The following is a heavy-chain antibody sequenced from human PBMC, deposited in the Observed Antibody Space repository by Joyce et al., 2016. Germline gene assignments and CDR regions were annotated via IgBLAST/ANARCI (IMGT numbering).Heavy chain of an antibody. CDR2: TQTDGST. CDR3: ARRPLLFHAFDV. J-gene: IGHJ3*01. CDR1: GFSVITKY. Sequence: DGQLVESGGGLVHPGGSLRLSCAASGFSVITKYINWVRQAPGKGLEWVSVTQTDGSTYYADSMKGRFTVSRHQSRNTVYLQLNDLRSDDTAVYYCARRPLLFHAFDVWGQGTMVIVSS. D-gene: IGHD2-15*01. V-gene: IGHV3-53*04.